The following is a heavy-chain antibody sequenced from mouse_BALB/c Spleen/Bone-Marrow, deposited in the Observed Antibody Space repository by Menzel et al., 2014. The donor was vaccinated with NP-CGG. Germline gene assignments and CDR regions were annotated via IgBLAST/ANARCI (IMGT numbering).Heavy chain of an antibody. V-gene: IGHV1-4*01. Sequence: QVQLQQSGAELARPGASVKMSCKASGYTFTNYTMHWVKQRPGQGLEWIGYINPSSGYTNYNQKFKDTATSTADKSSSTAYMQLSSLSSADYAVYYCARANSVFDGMDYWGQGASGTGAS. J-gene: IGHJ4*01. CDR1: GYTFTNYT. CDR2: INPSSGYT. CDR3: ARANSVFDGMDY.